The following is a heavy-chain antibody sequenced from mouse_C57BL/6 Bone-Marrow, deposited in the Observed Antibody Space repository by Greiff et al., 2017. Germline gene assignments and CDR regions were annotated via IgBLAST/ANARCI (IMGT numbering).Heavy chain of an antibody. Sequence: QVQLQQSGAELVRPGTSVKMSCKASGYTFTNYWIGWAKQRPGHGLEWIGDIYPGGGYTNYNEKFKGKATLTADKSSSTAYMQVSSLTSEDSAIYYCARVDWDVGFAYWGQGTLVTVSA. J-gene: IGHJ3*01. CDR2: IYPGGGYT. V-gene: IGHV1-63*01. D-gene: IGHD4-1*01. CDR1: GYTFTNYW. CDR3: ARVDWDVGFAY.